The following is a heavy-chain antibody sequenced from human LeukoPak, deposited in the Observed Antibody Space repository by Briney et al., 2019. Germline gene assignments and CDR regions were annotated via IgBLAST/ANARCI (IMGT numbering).Heavy chain of an antibody. CDR2: INPNSGGT. D-gene: IGHD2-15*01. J-gene: IGHJ4*02. V-gene: IGHV1-2*06. CDR3: ARKRAAYCSGGSCYSFLDY. Sequence: ASVKVSRKASGYTFTGYYMHWVRQAPGQGLEWMGRINPNSGGTNYAQKFQGRVTMTRDTSISTAYMELSRLRSDDTAVYYCARKRAAYCSGGSCYSFLDYWGQGTLVTVSS. CDR1: GYTFTGYY.